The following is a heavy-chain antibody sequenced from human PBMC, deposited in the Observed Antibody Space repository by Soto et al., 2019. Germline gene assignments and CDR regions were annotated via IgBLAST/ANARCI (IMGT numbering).Heavy chain of an antibody. CDR3: ARENVDTAMVNFDY. V-gene: IGHV3-30-3*01. CDR1: GFTFSSYA. J-gene: IGHJ4*02. D-gene: IGHD5-18*01. CDR2: ISYDGSNK. Sequence: GGSLRLSCAASGFTFSSYAMHWVRQAPGKGLEWVAVISYDGSNKYYADSVKGRFTISRDNSKNTLHLQMNSLRAEDTAVYYCARENVDTAMVNFDYWGQGTLVTVSS.